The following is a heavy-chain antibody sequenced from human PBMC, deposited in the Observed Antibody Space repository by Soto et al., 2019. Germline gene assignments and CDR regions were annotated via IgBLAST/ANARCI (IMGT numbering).Heavy chain of an antibody. CDR2: MNPNSGNP. Sequence: QVQLVQSGAEVKKPGASVKVSCKASGYTFTSYDINWVRQATGQGLEWMGWMNPNSGNPGYAQKFQGRVTMTRNTSISTAYMELSSLRSEDTAVYYCARDRAVLVPAALNDYYYYGMDVWGQGTTVTVSS. V-gene: IGHV1-8*01. D-gene: IGHD2-2*01. J-gene: IGHJ6*02. CDR3: ARDRAVLVPAALNDYYYYGMDV. CDR1: GYTFTSYD.